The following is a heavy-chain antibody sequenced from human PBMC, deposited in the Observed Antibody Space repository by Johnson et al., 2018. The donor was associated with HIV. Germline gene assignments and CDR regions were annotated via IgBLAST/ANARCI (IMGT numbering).Heavy chain of an antibody. CDR2: IWYDGSNK. CDR1: GFSFSGYG. V-gene: IGHV3-33*06. Sequence: QVQLVESGGGVVQPGRFLRLSCAASGFSFSGYGMHWVRQAPGKGLEWVAVIWYDGSNKYYADSVKGRFTISRDNSKNTLYLQMNSLRAEDTAVYYCAKDRQWGPRDAFDIWGQGTMVTVSS. CDR3: AKDRQWGPRDAFDI. D-gene: IGHD6-19*01. J-gene: IGHJ3*02.